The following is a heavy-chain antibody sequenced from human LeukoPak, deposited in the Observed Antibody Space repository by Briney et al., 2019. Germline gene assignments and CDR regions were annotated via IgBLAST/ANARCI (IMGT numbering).Heavy chain of an antibody. CDR2: ISSSSSTI. D-gene: IGHD7-27*01. V-gene: IGHV3-48*01. CDR3: GRFTRSGDSVY. J-gene: IGHJ4*02. CDR1: GFTFSSYS. Sequence: GGSLRLSCAASGFTFSSYSMNWVRQAPGQGLEWVSYISSSSSTIYYADSVKGRFTISRDNAKSSLYLQMNSLKAEDTAVYYCGRFTRSGDSVYWGQGTLVTVSS.